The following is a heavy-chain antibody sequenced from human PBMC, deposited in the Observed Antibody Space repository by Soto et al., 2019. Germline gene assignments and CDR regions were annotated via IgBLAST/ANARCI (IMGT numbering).Heavy chain of an antibody. CDR1: GFTFSDYY. V-gene: IGHV3-11*01. Sequence: GGSLRLSCAASGFTFSDYYMSWIRQAPGKGLEWVSYISSSGSTIYYADSVKGRFTISRDNAKNSRYLQMDSLRAEDTAVYYCARDSSSLGFDPWGQGTLVTVSS. D-gene: IGHD6-6*01. CDR2: ISSSGSTI. CDR3: ARDSSSLGFDP. J-gene: IGHJ5*02.